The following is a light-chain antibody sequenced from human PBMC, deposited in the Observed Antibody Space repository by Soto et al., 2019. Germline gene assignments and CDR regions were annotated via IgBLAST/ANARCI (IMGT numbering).Light chain of an antibody. CDR2: DAS. V-gene: IGKV3-11*01. CDR3: QQRSNWPPT. J-gene: IGKJ2*01. CDR1: QGVSSS. Sequence: EIVLTQSPAPLSLSPGERAPLSCRASQGVSSSLAWYQQKPGQAPRLLIYDASNRATGIPARFSGSGSATDFTLTISSLEPEDFAVYYCQQRSNWPPTFGQGTKLDIK.